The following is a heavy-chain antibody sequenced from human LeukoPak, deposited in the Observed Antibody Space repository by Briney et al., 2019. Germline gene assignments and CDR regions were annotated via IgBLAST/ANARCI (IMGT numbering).Heavy chain of an antibody. CDR3: ARSPYHYYGSGSPQDDAFDI. CDR1: GGTFSSYA. D-gene: IGHD3-10*01. Sequence: ASVKVSCKASGGTFSSYAINWVRQAPGQGLEWMGWINPNSGGTNYAQKFQGRVTMTRDTSISTVYMELSRLRSDDTAVYYCARSPYHYYGSGSPQDDAFDIWGQGTMVTVSS. CDR2: INPNSGGT. J-gene: IGHJ3*02. V-gene: IGHV1-2*02.